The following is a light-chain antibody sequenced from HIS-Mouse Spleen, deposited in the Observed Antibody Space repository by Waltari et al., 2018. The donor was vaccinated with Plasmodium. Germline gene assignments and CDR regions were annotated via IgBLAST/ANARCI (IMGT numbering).Light chain of an antibody. CDR1: QSVSSN. CDR3: QQYNNWSFT. J-gene: IGKJ3*01. V-gene: IGKV3-15*01. Sequence: EIVMTQSPATLSVSPGERATLSCRASQSVSSNLAWYQQKPGPAPRLLIYGASTRATGNPGRVSGSGSGTEFTLTISSLQSEDFAVYYCQQYNNWSFTFGPGTKVDIK. CDR2: GAS.